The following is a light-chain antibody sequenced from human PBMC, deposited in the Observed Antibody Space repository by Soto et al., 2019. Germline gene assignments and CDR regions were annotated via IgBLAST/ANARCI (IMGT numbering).Light chain of an antibody. J-gene: IGKJ2*01. CDR1: QSVFYSSNNKNY. CDR3: QQYYGIPYT. CDR2: WAS. Sequence: DIVLTQSPDSLAVSLGERATINCKSSQSVFYSSNNKNYLAWYQQKPGQPPNLLIYWASTRESGVPDRFSGSGSGTDFTLTISSLQAEDVAVYYCQQYYGIPYTFGQGTKLEIE. V-gene: IGKV4-1*01.